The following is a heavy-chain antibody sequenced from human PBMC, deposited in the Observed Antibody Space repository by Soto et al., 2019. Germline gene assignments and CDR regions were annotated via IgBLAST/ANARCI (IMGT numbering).Heavy chain of an antibody. CDR3: ARRVERYFDWLSFDP. Sequence: SETLSLTCTVSGGSISTYYWSWIRQPPGKGLEWIGYVSYGGSTSYNPSLKSRVTISVDTSKNQFSLKLSSVTAADTALYYCARRVERYFDWLSFDPWGQGTLVTVSS. D-gene: IGHD3-9*01. CDR1: GGSISTYY. J-gene: IGHJ5*02. CDR2: VSYGGST. V-gene: IGHV4-59*08.